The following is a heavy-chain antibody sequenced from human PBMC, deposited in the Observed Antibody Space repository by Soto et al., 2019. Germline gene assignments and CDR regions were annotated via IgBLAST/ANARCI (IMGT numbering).Heavy chain of an antibody. CDR1: GGSFSGYY. CDR3: ARAGYCSSTSCEAPYYYYGMDV. CDR2: INHSGST. J-gene: IGHJ6*02. Sequence: SETLSLTCAVYGGSFSGYYWSWIRQPPGKGLEWIGEINHSGSTNYNPSNKSRVTISVDTSKNQFSLKLSSVTAADTAVYYCARAGYCSSTSCEAPYYYYGMDVWGQGTTVTVSS. D-gene: IGHD2-2*01. V-gene: IGHV4-34*01.